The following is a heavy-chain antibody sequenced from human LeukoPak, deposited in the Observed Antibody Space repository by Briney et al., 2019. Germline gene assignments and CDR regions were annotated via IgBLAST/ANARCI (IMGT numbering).Heavy chain of an antibody. CDR3: ARDSSDAFDY. CDR1: GGSFSGYY. CDR2: INHSGST. Sequence: PSETLSLTCAVYGGSFSGYYWSWIRQPPGKGLEWIGEINHSGSTNYNPSLKSRVTISVDTSKNQFSLKLSSVTAADTAVYYCARDSSDAFDYWGQGTLVTVSS. D-gene: IGHD2-21*01. J-gene: IGHJ4*02. V-gene: IGHV4-34*01.